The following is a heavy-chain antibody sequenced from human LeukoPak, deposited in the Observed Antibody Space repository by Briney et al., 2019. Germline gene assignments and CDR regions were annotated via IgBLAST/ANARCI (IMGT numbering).Heavy chain of an antibody. CDR3: ARESSTSFKKDAFDI. V-gene: IGHV1-69*04. CDR2: IIPILGIA. CDR1: GGTFSSYT. J-gene: IGHJ3*02. Sequence: SVKVSCMAFGGTFSSYTISWVLQAPGQGLEWMGRIIPILGIAKYAQKFQGRLTITADKSTSTSYMELGSLSSVDAAVYYSARESSTSFKKDAFDISGPGRMVTVSS. D-gene: IGHD2-2*01.